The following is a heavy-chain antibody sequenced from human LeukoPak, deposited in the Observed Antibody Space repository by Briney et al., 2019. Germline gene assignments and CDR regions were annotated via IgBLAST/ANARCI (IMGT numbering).Heavy chain of an antibody. V-gene: IGHV4-39*01. CDR2: IYYSGST. CDR1: GGSISSSSYY. CDR3: ARLRQAIPFFDI. J-gene: IGHJ3*02. Sequence: SETLSLTCTVSGGSISSSSYYWGWIRQPPGKGLEWIGSIYYSGSTYYNPSLKSRVTISVDTSKNQFSLKLSSVTAADTAVYYCARLRQAIPFFDIWGQGTMVTVSS. D-gene: IGHD2-21*01.